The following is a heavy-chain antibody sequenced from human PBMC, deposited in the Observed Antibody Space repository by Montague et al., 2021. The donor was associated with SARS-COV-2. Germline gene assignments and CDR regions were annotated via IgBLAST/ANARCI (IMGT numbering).Heavy chain of an antibody. CDR3: ARRGYSYYYYGMDV. J-gene: IGHJ6*02. CDR1: GGSIGTYY. CDR2: IYYTGST. V-gene: IGHV4-59*12. Sequence: SETLSLTCTVSGGSIGTYYWNWIRQSPGKGLEGLGYIYYTGSTKYSPPLKSRVTISVDTSKNQFSLKLSSVTAADTAVYYCARRGYSYYYYGMDVWGQGTTVTVSS. D-gene: IGHD5-24*01.